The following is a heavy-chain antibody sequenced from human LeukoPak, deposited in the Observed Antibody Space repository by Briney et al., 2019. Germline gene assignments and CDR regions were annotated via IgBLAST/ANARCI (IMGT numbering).Heavy chain of an antibody. CDR1: GFTFSNYE. V-gene: IGHV3-48*03. Sequence: PGGSLRLSCAASGFTFSNYEMIWVRQAPGKGLEWVSYINSRGNTKYYADSVKGRFTISRDNSNNSLYLQMNSLRAEDTAVYYCARDLAQIWGQGTLVTVSS. CDR3: ARDLAQI. J-gene: IGHJ4*02. CDR2: INSRGNTK.